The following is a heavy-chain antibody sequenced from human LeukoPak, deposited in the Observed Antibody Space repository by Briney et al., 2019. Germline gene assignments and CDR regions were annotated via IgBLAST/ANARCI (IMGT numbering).Heavy chain of an antibody. V-gene: IGHV1-18*04. CDR3: ATRPITAPAGLH. D-gene: IGHD6-6*01. Sequence: ASVKVSCKASGYTFTGYYMHWVRQAPGQGLEWMGWINPYNGNTNYAQNLQGRVTMTTDTSTGTAYMELRSLRSDDAAVYYCATRPITAPAGLHWGQGTLVTVSS. J-gene: IGHJ4*02. CDR1: GYTFTGYY. CDR2: INPYNGNT.